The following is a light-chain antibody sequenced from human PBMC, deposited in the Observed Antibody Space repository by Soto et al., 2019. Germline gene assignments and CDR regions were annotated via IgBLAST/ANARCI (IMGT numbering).Light chain of an antibody. CDR1: QSVGNNF. CDR2: NAS. V-gene: IGKV3-20*01. J-gene: IGKJ5*01. CDR3: HQYAYSPQT. Sequence: EIVLTQSPDTLSLSPGEGSTLSCRASQSVGNNFLAWFQQKPGQAPRFLMYNASIRATGVPDRFSGSGSGTDFTLTISRLDPEDFAVYYCHQYAYSPQTFGQGTRLEIK.